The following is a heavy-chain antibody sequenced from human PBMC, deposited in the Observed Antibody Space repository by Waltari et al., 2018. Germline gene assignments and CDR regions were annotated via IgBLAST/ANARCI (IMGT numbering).Heavy chain of an antibody. Sequence: QVQLVQSGAEVKKPGSSVKVSCKASGGTFSSYAISWVRQAPGQGLEWMGRIIPIFGTANYAQKFQGRVTITADKSTSTAYMELSSLRSEDTAVYYCARVACSSTSCSLYYGMDVWGQGTTVTVSS. CDR3: ARVACSSTSCSLYYGMDV. CDR2: IIPIFGTA. D-gene: IGHD2-2*01. J-gene: IGHJ6*02. V-gene: IGHV1-69*08. CDR1: GGTFSSYA.